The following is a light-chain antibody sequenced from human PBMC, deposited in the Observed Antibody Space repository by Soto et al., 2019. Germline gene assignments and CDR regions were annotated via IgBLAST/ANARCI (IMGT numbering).Light chain of an antibody. CDR3: QQYGSSPRT. J-gene: IGKJ4*01. CDR1: QSVSSSY. V-gene: IGKV3-20*01. Sequence: EIVLTQSPATLPLSPGERATLSCRASQSVSSSYLAWYQQKPGQAPRLLIYGASSRATGIPDRFSGSGSGTDFTLTISRLEPEDFAVYYCQQYGSSPRTFGGGTKVEIK. CDR2: GAS.